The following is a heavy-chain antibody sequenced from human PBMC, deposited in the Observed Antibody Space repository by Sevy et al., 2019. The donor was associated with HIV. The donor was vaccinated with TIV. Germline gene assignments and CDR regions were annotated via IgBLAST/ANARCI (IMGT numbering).Heavy chain of an antibody. CDR3: AKDHDNNWFDP. V-gene: IGHV3-23*01. J-gene: IGHJ5*02. CDR1: GFTFSLYA. Sequence: GGSLRLSCAASGFTFSLYAMTWVRQAPGKGLEWVSTITISGGNTYYADSVKGRLTISRDNSKNTLYLQMNSLRAEDTAIYFCAKDHDNNWFDPWGQGTLVTVSS. CDR2: ITISGGNT. D-gene: IGHD3-22*01.